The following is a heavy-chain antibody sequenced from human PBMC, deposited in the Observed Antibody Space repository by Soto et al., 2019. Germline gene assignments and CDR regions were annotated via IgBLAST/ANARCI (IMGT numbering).Heavy chain of an antibody. CDR1: RVTVNTHG. J-gene: IGHJ4*01. CDR3: ATDATYGDILIMAY. V-gene: IGHV3-7*01. D-gene: IGHD3-9*01. CDR2: IKEDGSEQ. Sequence: CASCRVTVNTHGMSLERKTTGKGLEWVANIKEDGSEQYYVDSVKGRFTISKDNAKNSLYLQMNNLRADDTAIYYCATDATYGDILIMAYWGLGTLVTVSS.